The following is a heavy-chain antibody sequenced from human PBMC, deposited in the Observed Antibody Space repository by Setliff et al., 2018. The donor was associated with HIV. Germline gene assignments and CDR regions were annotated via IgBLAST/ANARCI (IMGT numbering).Heavy chain of an antibody. D-gene: IGHD6-13*01. CDR2: IKQDGSEK. CDR1: GFTFSSYW. V-gene: IGHV3-7*03. J-gene: IGHJ4*02. Sequence: GGSLRLSCADSGFTFSSYWMSWVRQAPGKGLEWVANIKQDGSEKYYVDSVKGRFTISRDNAKNSLYLQVNSLRAEDTAVYYCARGGDRQQLVLIDYWGQGTLVTVSS. CDR3: ARGGDRQQLVLIDY.